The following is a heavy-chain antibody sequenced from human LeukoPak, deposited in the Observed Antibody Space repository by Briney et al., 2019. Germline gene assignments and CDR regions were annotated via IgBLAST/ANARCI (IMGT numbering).Heavy chain of an antibody. CDR2: VSNSGST. V-gene: IGHV4-59*01. CDR3: ARDRETIDY. D-gene: IGHD1-1*01. Sequence: SETLSLTCTVSGGSISSYYWSWIRQPPGKGLEWIGCVSNSGSTNDNPSLKSRVTISVDTSKNQFSLHLESVTDADAAVYYCARDRETIDYWGQGAQVTVST. J-gene: IGHJ4*02. CDR1: GGSISSYY.